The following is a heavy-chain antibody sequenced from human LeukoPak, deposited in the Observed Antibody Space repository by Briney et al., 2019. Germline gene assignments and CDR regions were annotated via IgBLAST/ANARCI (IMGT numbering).Heavy chain of an antibody. CDR1: GFTFSTYW. V-gene: IGHV3-74*01. Sequence: GGSLRLSCATSGFTFSTYWRHWVRQAPGKGLVWVSRINSDGSSTSYADSVKGRFTISRDNAKNTLYLQMNSLRADDTAVYYCTRGGLEPVDFWGQGTLVTVSS. CDR2: INSDGSST. J-gene: IGHJ4*02. CDR3: TRGGLEPVDF. D-gene: IGHD1-1*01.